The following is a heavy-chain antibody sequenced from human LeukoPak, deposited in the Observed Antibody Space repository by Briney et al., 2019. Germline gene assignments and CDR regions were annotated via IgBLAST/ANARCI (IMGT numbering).Heavy chain of an antibody. J-gene: IGHJ4*02. Sequence: GGSLRLSCAASGFTFSSYSMNWVRQAPGKGLEWVSSISSSSSYIYYADSVKGRFTISRDNAKNSLYLQMNSLRAEDTAVYYCARVSGYYYGVDYWGQGTLVTVSS. CDR2: ISSSSSYI. CDR3: ARVSGYYYGVDY. D-gene: IGHD3-22*01. V-gene: IGHV3-21*01. CDR1: GFTFSSYS.